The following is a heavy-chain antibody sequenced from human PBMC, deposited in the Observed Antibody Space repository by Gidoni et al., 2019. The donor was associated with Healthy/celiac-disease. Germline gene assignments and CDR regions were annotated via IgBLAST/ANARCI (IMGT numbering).Heavy chain of an antibody. CDR3: TRDRGYCSSTSCYKRWFDP. Sequence: EVQLVESGGGLVQPGRSLRLSCTASGFTFGDYAMSWFRQAPGKGLEWVGRFTISRDDSKSIAYRQMNSLKTEDTAVYYCTRDRGYCSSTSCYKRWFDPWGQGTLVTVSS. J-gene: IGHJ5*02. D-gene: IGHD2-2*02. CDR1: GFTFGDYA. V-gene: IGHV3-49*03.